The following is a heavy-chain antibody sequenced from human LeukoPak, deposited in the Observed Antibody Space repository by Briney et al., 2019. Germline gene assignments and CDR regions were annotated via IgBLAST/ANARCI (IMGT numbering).Heavy chain of an antibody. J-gene: IGHJ4*02. CDR3: ARADGSFTTPFDY. CDR1: GFTFSSYS. CDR2: ISSSSSYI. Sequence: GGSLRLSCAAPGFTFSSYSMNWVRQAPGKGLQWVSSISSSSSYIYYADSVKGRFTISRDNAKNSLYLQMNSLRAEDTAVYYCARADGSFTTPFDYWGQGTLVTVSS. V-gene: IGHV3-21*01. D-gene: IGHD6-13*01.